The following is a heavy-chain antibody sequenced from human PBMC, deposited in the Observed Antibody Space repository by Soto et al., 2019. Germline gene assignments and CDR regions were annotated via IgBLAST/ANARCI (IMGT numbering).Heavy chain of an antibody. CDR2: IDPVDSQT. V-gene: IGHV5-10-1*01. CDR3: TSRRILRFLTWRNSGLDV. Sequence: GESLKISFKGSGFSYSIDWITWVLQTPGKGLEGVGRIDPVDSQTKYVPAFEGHVTISADKSISTAYLAWNSLKASDTDIYYCTSRRILRFLTWRNSGLDVWGQGTTVTVSS. J-gene: IGHJ6*02. CDR1: GFSYSIDW. D-gene: IGHD3-3*01.